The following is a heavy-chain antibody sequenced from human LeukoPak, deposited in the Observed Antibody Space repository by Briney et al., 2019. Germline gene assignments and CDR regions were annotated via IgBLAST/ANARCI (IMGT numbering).Heavy chain of an antibody. CDR1: GGSISSGSYY. D-gene: IGHD3-16*01. CDR2: IYYSGST. CDR3: ARDRRGQSPGAFDI. J-gene: IGHJ3*02. V-gene: IGHV4-61*01. Sequence: PSQTLSLTCTVSGGSISSGSYYWSWIRRPPGKGLEWIGYIYYSGSTNYNPSLKSRVTISVDTSKNQFSLKLSSVTAADTAVYYCARDRRGQSPGAFDIWGQGTMVTVSS.